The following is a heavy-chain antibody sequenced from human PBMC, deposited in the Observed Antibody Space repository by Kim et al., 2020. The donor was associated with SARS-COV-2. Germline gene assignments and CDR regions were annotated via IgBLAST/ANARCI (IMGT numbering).Heavy chain of an antibody. CDR2: T. J-gene: IGHJ5*02. V-gene: IGHV4-59*01. D-gene: IGHD3-16*02. Sequence: TNYNPSLKGRVTISVDTSKNQFSLKLSSVTAADTAVYYCARVSHLNWFDPWGQGTLVTFSS. CDR3: ARVSHLNWFDP.